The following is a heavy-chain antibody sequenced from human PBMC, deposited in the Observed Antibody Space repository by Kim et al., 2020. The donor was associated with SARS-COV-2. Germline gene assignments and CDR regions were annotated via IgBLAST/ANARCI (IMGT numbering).Heavy chain of an antibody. V-gene: IGHV3-21*01. Sequence: STGNSRYYADSVKGRCTISRDNAQNSMFLQINSLRAEDTAVYYCAKGAGGPWGQGTLVTVSS. J-gene: IGHJ5*02. CDR3: AKGAGGP. D-gene: IGHD6-13*01. CDR2: STGNSR.